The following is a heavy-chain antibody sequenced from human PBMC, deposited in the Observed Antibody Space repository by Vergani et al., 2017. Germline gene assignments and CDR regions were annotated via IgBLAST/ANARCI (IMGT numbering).Heavy chain of an antibody. J-gene: IGHJ4*02. V-gene: IGHV1-46*02. D-gene: IGHD2-15*01. Sequence: QVQLVQSGAAVKKPGASAKVSCTASGYIFKNYYMHWLRLAPGQGFQWMGVVNFVTGAATSPQKFEGRITMTRDTSTATFYMDLSSLKYDDTAIYYCARSIGYCTSGSCRPYYFDVWGQGTLVTVSS. CDR3: ARSIGYCTSGSCRPYYFDV. CDR2: VNFVTGAA. CDR1: GYIFKNYY.